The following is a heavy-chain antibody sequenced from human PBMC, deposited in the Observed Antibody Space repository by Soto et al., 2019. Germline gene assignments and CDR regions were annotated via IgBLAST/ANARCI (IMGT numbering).Heavy chain of an antibody. Sequence: QVQLVQSGAEVKKPGSSVKVSCKASGGTFSSYAISWVRQAPGQGLEWMGGIIPIFGTANYAQKFQGRVTITADESTSTAYMELSSLRSEDMAVYYCATSFGLHDYGDYVLHYWGQGTLVTVSS. J-gene: IGHJ4*02. V-gene: IGHV1-69*01. CDR3: ATSFGLHDYGDYVLHY. D-gene: IGHD4-17*01. CDR1: GGTFSSYA. CDR2: IIPIFGTA.